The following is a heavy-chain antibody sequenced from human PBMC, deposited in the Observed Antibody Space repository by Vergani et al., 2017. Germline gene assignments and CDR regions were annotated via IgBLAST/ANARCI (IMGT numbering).Heavy chain of an antibody. CDR3: AREAGYSSSWRRYGFDY. V-gene: IGHV3-11*06. J-gene: IGHJ4*02. CDR1: GFTFSDYY. CDR2: ISSSSSYT. D-gene: IGHD6-13*01. Sequence: QVQLVESGGGLVKPGGSLRLSCAASGFTFSDYYMSWIRQAPGKGLEWVSYISSSSSYTNYADSVKGRFTISRDTAKNSLYLQMNSLRAEDTAVYYWAREAGYSSSWRRYGFDYWGQGTLVTVSS.